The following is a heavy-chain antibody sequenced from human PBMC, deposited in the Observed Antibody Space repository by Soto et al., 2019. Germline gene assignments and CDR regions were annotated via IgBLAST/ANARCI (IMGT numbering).Heavy chain of an antibody. CDR2: ISSSSSYI. Sequence: EVQLVESGGGLVKPGGSLRLSCAASGFTFSSYSMNWVRQAPGKGLEWVSSISSSSSYIYYADSVKGRFTISRDNAKNSLYLQMNSLRAEDTAVYYCARLLRGSGMGCNWFDPWGQGTLVIVSS. D-gene: IGHD3-10*01. CDR3: ARLLRGSGMGCNWFDP. CDR1: GFTFSSYS. J-gene: IGHJ5*02. V-gene: IGHV3-21*01.